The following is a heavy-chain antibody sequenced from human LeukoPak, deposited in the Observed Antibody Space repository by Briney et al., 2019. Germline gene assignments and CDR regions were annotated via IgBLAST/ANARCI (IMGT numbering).Heavy chain of an antibody. V-gene: IGHV1-69*13. D-gene: IGHD2-2*01. CDR1: GGTFSSYA. Sequence: ASVKVSRKASGGTFSSYAISWVRQAPGQGLEWMGGIIPIFGTANYAQKFQGRVTITADESTSTAYMELSSLRSEDTAVYYCARERSQENRPYCSSTSCPNWFDPWGQGTLVTVSS. CDR3: ARERSQENRPYCSSTSCPNWFDP. CDR2: IIPIFGTA. J-gene: IGHJ5*02.